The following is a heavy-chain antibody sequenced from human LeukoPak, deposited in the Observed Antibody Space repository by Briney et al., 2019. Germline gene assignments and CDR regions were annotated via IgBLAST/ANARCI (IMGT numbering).Heavy chain of an antibody. CDR3: VRGVGGNDY. CDR2: INTDGSTT. Sequence: GGSLRLSCAASGFTFRSYYMHWVRQAPGKGLVWVSRINTDGSTTTYADSVKGRFTISRDNAKNMVYLQMNSLRAEDTAVYYCVRGVGGNDYWGQGTLVTVSS. V-gene: IGHV3-74*01. CDR1: GFTFRSYY. J-gene: IGHJ4*02. D-gene: IGHD4-23*01.